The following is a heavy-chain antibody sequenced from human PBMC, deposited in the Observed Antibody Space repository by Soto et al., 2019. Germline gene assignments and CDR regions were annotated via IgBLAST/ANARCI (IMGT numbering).Heavy chain of an antibody. Sequence: GGSLRLSCAASGFTFSRYWMSWVRQAPGKGLEWVADIKQDGNEKYYVDSVKGRFTISRDNAKNSLYLQMNSLRAEDTAVYYCARGCSVSTYPCEHYGMDVWGQGTTVTVSS. CDR3: ARGCSVSTYPCEHYGMDV. CDR1: GFTFSRYW. J-gene: IGHJ6*02. V-gene: IGHV3-7*01. D-gene: IGHD4-4*01. CDR2: IKQDGNEK.